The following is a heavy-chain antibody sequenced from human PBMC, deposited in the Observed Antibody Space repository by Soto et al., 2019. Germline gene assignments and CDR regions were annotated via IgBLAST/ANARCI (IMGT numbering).Heavy chain of an antibody. CDR3: ARQYSSMLDL. CDR2: ISDSGSSI. J-gene: IGHJ4*02. CDR1: GFTFKNHY. D-gene: IGHD6-13*01. Sequence: QVQLVESGGGLVKPGGSLRLSCAASGFTFKNHYMTWIRQAPGKGLEWVSYISDSGSSIYYADSVKGRFTISRDNAKNSLLLEMNSLRGEYTAVYYCARQYSSMLDLWGQGTLVTVSS. V-gene: IGHV3-11*01.